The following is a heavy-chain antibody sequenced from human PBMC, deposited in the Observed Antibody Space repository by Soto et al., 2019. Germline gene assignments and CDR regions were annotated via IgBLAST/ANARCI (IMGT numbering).Heavy chain of an antibody. CDR1: GFPLSSNY. CDR3: ARGPTIFGVVRDDAFDI. V-gene: IGHV3-66*01. CDR2: IYSGGST. D-gene: IGHD3-3*01. J-gene: IGHJ3*02. Sequence: AGGSLRLSCAASGFPLSSNYMSWVRPAPGKGLEWVSVIYSGGSTYYADSVKGRFTISRDNSKNTLYLQMNSLRAEDTAVYYCARGPTIFGVVRDDAFDIWGQGTMVTVSS.